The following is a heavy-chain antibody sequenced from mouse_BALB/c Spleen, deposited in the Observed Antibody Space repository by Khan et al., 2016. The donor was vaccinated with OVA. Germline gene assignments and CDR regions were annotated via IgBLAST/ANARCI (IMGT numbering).Heavy chain of an antibody. J-gene: IGHJ3*01. Sequence: VQLQQSGAELARPGAPVKMSCKASGYTFTSYTIHWIKLRPGQGLEWIGYINPSNGYTNYNQKFKDKATLTADKSSTTAYMQLSSMTSDDSAVYNCVRDRAYYSNDGWFAYWGQGTLVTVSA. CDR2: INPSNGYT. CDR1: GYTFTSYT. CDR3: VRDRAYYSNDGWFAY. D-gene: IGHD2-5*01. V-gene: IGHV1-4*01.